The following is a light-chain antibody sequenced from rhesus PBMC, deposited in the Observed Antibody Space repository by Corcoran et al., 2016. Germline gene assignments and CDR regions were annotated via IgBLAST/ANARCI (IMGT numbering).Light chain of an antibody. J-gene: IGLJ1*01. CDR2: DGS. V-gene: IGLV2-32*02. CDR1: SSDIGGYNS. CDR3: SSYAGNNIYI. Sequence: QAALTQPRSVSGSPGQSVTISCTGSSSDIGGYNSVSWYQQHPGTAPKLIIYDGSKRPSGVSDRFSGSKSGNTASLTISGLQAEDEDDYYCSSYAGNNIYIFGGGTRLTVL.